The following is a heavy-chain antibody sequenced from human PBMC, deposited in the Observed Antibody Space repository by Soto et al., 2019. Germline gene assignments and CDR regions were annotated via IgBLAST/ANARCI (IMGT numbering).Heavy chain of an antibody. CDR3: SRDKYRPQLGGNYYYFLDV. CDR2: IMPIFRTP. V-gene: IGHV1-69*12. J-gene: IGHJ6*02. Sequence: QVQLEQSGAEVKKPGSSVKVSCKASGGTFSNSAISWVRHAPGQGLEWMGGIMPIFRTPDYAQKFQGRVTVTAYESTSTAYMRLCCLKADDTAVYYFSRDKYRPQLGGNYYYFLDVGGPWTTVTVSS. D-gene: IGHD2-2*02. CDR1: GGTFSNSA.